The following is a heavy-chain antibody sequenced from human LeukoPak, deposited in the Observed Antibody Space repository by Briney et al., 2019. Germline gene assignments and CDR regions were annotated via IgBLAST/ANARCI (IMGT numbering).Heavy chain of an antibody. CDR2: IWYDGSNK. CDR1: GFTFSSYG. J-gene: IGHJ4*02. Sequence: GGSLRLSCAASGFTFSSYGMHWVRQAPGKGLEWVAVIWYDGSNKYYADSVKGRFTISRDNSKNTLYLQMNSLRAEDTAVYYCAKDLIAVAGTEVGYWGQGTLVTVSS. V-gene: IGHV3-30*02. CDR3: AKDLIAVAGTEVGY. D-gene: IGHD6-19*01.